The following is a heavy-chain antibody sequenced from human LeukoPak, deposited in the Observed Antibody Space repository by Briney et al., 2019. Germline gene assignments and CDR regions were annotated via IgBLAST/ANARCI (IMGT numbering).Heavy chain of an antibody. V-gene: IGHV1-2*02. D-gene: IGHD3-10*01. CDR1: GYTFTGYY. CDR3: ARVGITMVRGVIIGWFDP. J-gene: IGHJ5*02. CDR2: INPNSGGT. Sequence: GASVKVSCKASGYTFTGYYMHWVRQAPGQGLEWMGWINPNSGGTNYAQKFQGRVTMTRDTSISTAYMELSRLRSDDTAVYYCARVGITMVRGVIIGWFDPWGQGTLVTVSS.